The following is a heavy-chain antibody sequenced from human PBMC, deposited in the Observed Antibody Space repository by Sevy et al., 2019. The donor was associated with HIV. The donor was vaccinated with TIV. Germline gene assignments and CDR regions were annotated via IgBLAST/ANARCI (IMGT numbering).Heavy chain of an antibody. CDR2: INESGIT. CDR1: DGSFSGYY. Sequence: SETLSLTCGVHDGSFSGYYWNWIRQLPGKGLEWIGEINESGITYYNPSLKSRVTISVDTSKKQFSLKLNSVTAADTAVYFCARSPPVVVVPGAPSWFDPWGQGTLVTVPS. V-gene: IGHV4-34*01. J-gene: IGHJ5*02. D-gene: IGHD2-2*01. CDR3: ARSPPVVVVPGAPSWFDP.